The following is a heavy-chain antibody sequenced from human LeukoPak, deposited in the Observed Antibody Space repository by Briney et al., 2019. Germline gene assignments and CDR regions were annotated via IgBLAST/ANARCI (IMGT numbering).Heavy chain of an antibody. CDR2: INSDGSDT. Sequence: GGSLRLSCAASGFTFSHFWIRWVRQAPGKGLVWVSRINSDGSDTIYADSVKGRFTSSRDNAKNILYLQMNNLRAEDTAVYYCARMTTVTTEGIWGQGTMVTVSP. CDR1: GFTFSHFW. J-gene: IGHJ3*02. CDR3: ARMTTVTTEGI. V-gene: IGHV3-74*01. D-gene: IGHD4-17*01.